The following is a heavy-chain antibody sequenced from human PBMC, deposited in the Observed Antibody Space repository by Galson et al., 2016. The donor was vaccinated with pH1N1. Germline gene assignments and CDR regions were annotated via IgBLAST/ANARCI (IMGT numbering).Heavy chain of an antibody. J-gene: IGHJ4*02. CDR1: DFTFSTFW. CDR2: INGDGSQK. Sequence: SLRLSCAASDFTFSTFWMAWVRQAPGNGLEWVALINGDGSQKYYVDSVKGRFTISRDNTKKSLYLQINNLRAEDTALYYCVRDPGWGGLDYWAQGALVIVSS. D-gene: IGHD3-10*01. V-gene: IGHV3-7*01. CDR3: VRDPGWGGLDY.